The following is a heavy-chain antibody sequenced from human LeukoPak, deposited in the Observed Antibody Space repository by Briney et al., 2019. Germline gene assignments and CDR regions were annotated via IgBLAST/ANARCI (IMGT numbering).Heavy chain of an antibody. Sequence: GGSLRLSCVVSGATVSSNYMSWVRQAPGKGLEWVSVIYSGGATYYADSVKGRFTISRDISQNTLYLQMNDLRAEDTAVYYCAGDFSGYWGQGTLVTVSS. CDR2: IYSGGAT. CDR1: GATVSSNY. D-gene: IGHD3-10*01. CDR3: AGDFSGY. V-gene: IGHV3-66*01. J-gene: IGHJ4*01.